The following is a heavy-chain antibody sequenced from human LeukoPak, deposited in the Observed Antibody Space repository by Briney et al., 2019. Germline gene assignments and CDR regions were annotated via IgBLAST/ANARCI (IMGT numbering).Heavy chain of an antibody. CDR3: ARDGQRFGELLYVYYYGMDV. V-gene: IGHV3-23*01. CDR1: GFTFSSYA. CDR2: ISGSGGST. Sequence: GGSLRLSCAASGFTFSSYAMSWVRQAPGKGREWVSAISGSGGSTYYADSVKGRFTISRDNSKNSLYLQMNSLRAEDTAVYYCARDGQRFGELLYVYYYGMDVWGQGTTVTVSS. J-gene: IGHJ6*02. D-gene: IGHD3-10*01.